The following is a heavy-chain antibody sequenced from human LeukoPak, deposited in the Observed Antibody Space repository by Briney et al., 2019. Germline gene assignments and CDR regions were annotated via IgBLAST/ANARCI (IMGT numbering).Heavy chain of an antibody. D-gene: IGHD2-2*01. CDR3: AREVVPADKAAFDI. V-gene: IGHV3-33*08. CDR2: IWYDGSNK. J-gene: IGHJ3*02. CDR1: GFTFSSYA. Sequence: GGSLRLSCAASGFTFSSYAMSWVRQAPGKGLEWVAVIWYDGSNKYYADSVKGRFTISRDNSKNTLYLQMNSLRAEDTAAYYCAREVVPADKAAFDIWGQGTMVTVSS.